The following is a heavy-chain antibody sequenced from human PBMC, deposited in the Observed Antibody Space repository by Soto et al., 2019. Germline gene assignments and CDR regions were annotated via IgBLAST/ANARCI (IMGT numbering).Heavy chain of an antibody. Sequence: ASVKVSCKASGGTFSSYAISWVRQAPGQGLEWMGGIIPIFGTANYAQKLQGRVTITADASTSTAYMELRSLRSDDTAVYYCARGEQDIVVVPAPSDYWGQGTLVTVSS. D-gene: IGHD2-2*01. V-gene: IGHV1-69*13. CDR3: ARGEQDIVVVPAPSDY. CDR2: IIPIFGTA. J-gene: IGHJ4*02. CDR1: GGTFSSYA.